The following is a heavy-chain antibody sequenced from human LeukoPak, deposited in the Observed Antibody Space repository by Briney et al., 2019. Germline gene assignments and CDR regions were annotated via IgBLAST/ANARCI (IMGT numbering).Heavy chain of an antibody. CDR1: GGTFSSYA. D-gene: IGHD3-22*01. CDR2: IIPIVGTT. CDR3: ARGGYYYDSSGYSHLPDY. V-gene: IGHV1-69*13. Sequence: SVTVSCKASGGTFSSYAFSWVRQAPGQGLEWMGGIIPIVGTTNYAQMFQGRVTITADESTSTAYMELSSLRSEDTAVYYCARGGYYYDSSGYSHLPDYWGQGTLVTVSA. J-gene: IGHJ4*02.